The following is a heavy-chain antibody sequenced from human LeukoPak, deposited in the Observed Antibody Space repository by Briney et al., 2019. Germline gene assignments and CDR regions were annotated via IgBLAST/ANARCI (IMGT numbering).Heavy chain of an antibody. D-gene: IGHD3-10*01. Sequence: ASVKVSCKASGGTFSSYAISWVRQAPGQGLEWMGWISAYNGNTNYAQKLQGRVTMTTDTSTSTAYMELRSLRSDDTAVYYCARDQYYRSGSYYTYYYYMDVWGKGATVTVSS. CDR2: ISAYNGNT. CDR3: ARDQYYRSGSYYTYYYYMDV. J-gene: IGHJ6*03. V-gene: IGHV1-18*01. CDR1: GGTFSSYA.